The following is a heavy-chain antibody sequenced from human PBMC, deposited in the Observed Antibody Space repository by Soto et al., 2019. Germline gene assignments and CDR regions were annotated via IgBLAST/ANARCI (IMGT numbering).Heavy chain of an antibody. Sequence: ASVKVSCKASGYTFTGYYMHWVRQAPGQGLEWMGWINPNSGGTNYAQKFQGRVTMTRDTSISTAYMELSRLRSDDTAVYYCARGKAARFYYYGMDVWGQGTTVTVSS. D-gene: IGHD6-6*01. CDR2: INPNSGGT. J-gene: IGHJ6*02. CDR1: GYTFTGYY. CDR3: ARGKAARFYYYGMDV. V-gene: IGHV1-2*02.